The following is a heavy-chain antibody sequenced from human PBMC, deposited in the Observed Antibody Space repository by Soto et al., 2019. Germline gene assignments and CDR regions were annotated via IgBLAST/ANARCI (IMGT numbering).Heavy chain of an antibody. V-gene: IGHV1-69*13. D-gene: IGHD3-3*01. CDR3: ARDGVFALTLLPNYYYYYGMDV. Sequence: SVKVSCKASGGTFSSYAISWVRQAPGQGLEWMGGIIPIFGTANYAQKFQGRVTITADESTSTAYMELSSLRSEDTAVYYCARDGVFALTLLPNYYYYYGMDVWGQGTTVTVSS. CDR2: IIPIFGTA. CDR1: GGTFSSYA. J-gene: IGHJ6*02.